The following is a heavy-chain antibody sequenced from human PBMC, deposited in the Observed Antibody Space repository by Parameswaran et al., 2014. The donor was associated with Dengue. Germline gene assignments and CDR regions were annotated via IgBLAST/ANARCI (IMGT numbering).Heavy chain of an antibody. CDR3: AVCGGDCPYSDFGAFDI. J-gene: IGHJ3*02. Sequence: RWIRQPPGKGLEWIGYIYYSGSTYYNPSLKSRVTISVDTSKNQFSLKLSSVTAADTAVYYCAVCGGDCPYSDFGAFDIWGQGTMVTVSS. CDR2: IYYSGST. V-gene: IGHV4-31*02. D-gene: IGHD2-21*02.